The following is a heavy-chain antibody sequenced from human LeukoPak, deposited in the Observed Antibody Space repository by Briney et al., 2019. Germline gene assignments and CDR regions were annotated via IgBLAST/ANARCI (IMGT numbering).Heavy chain of an antibody. CDR2: ISYDGSNK. CDR3: AKDSDFDY. J-gene: IGHJ4*02. V-gene: IGHV3-30*18. Sequence: GGSLRLSCAASGLTFSSYGMHWVRQAPGKGLEWVAVISYDGSNKYYADSVKGRFTISRDNSKNTLYLQMNSLRAEDTAVYYCAKDSDFDYWGQGTLVTVSS. CDR1: GLTFSSYG.